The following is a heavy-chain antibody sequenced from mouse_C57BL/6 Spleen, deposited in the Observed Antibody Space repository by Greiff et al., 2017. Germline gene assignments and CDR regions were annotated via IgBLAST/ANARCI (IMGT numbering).Heavy chain of an antibody. D-gene: IGHD1-1*01. CDR3: ARGGYYGSSDWYFDV. CDR2: IDPNSGGT. V-gene: IGHV1-72*01. CDR1: GYTFTSYW. J-gene: IGHJ1*03. Sequence: QVQLQQPGAELVKPGASVKLSCTASGYTFTSYWLHWVKQRPGRGLEWIGRIDPNSGGTKYKEMFKSKVTLTVDKPSSTAYMQLSSLTSEDSAVDYCARGGYYGSSDWYFDVWGTGTTVTVSS.